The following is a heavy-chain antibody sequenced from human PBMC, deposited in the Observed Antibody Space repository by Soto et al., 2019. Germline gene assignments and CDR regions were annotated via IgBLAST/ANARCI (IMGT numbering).Heavy chain of an antibody. CDR2: ISYDGTNK. J-gene: IGHJ4*02. V-gene: IGHV3-30-3*01. Sequence: QVQLVESGGGVVQPGKSLRLSCAASGFTFSSYAMHWVRQAPGKGLEWVAVISYDGTNKYYADSVEGRFTISRDNSKNRLFLQMNSLRAEDTAVYYCARQLAVTGSRRAFDLWGQGTLVTVSS. CDR3: ARQLAVTGSRRAFDL. D-gene: IGHD6-19*01. CDR1: GFTFSSYA.